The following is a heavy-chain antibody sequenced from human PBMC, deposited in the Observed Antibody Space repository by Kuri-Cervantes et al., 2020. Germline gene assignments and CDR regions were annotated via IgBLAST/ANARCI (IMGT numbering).Heavy chain of an antibody. CDR2: ILPIFGTA. CDR3: ANRRMGGTLDY. Sequence: SVKVSCKASGGTFSSYAISWVRQAPGQGLEWMGGILPIFGTANYAQKFQGRVTITADKSTSTAYMELSSLRSEDTAVYYCANRRMGGTLDYWGQGTLVTVSS. J-gene: IGHJ4*02. CDR1: GGTFSSYA. V-gene: IGHV1-69*06. D-gene: IGHD3-16*01.